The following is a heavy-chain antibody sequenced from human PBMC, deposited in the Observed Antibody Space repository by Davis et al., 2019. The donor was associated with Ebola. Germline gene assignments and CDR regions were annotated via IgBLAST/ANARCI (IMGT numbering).Heavy chain of an antibody. V-gene: IGHV3-7*01. D-gene: IGHD2-2*01. CDR1: GFPFSSYW. CDR2: IKQDGSEK. Sequence: GESLKISCAASGFPFSSYWMSWVRQAPGKGLEWVANIKQDGSEKYYVDSVKGRFTISRDNAENSLDLQMNSLRAEDTAVYFCARDCSSTRCHNYWGRGTPVTVSS. CDR3: ARDCSSTRCHNY. J-gene: IGHJ4*01.